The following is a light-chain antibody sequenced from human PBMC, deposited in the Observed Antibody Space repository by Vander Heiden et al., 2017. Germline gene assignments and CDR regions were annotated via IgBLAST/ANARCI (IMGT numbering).Light chain of an antibody. Sequence: QSALTQPASVSGSPGQSIAISCTGTSSDVGRFNYVSWDQQHPGKAPKLMIFDVNNRPSGVSDRFSGSKSGNTASLTISGPQAEDEADYYCSSFTSTRTYVFGTGTKVTVL. V-gene: IGLV2-14*03. J-gene: IGLJ1*01. CDR3: SSFTSTRTYV. CDR1: SSDVGRFNY. CDR2: DVN.